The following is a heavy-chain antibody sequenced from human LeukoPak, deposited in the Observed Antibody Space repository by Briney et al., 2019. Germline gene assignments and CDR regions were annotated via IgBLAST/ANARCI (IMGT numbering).Heavy chain of an antibody. J-gene: IGHJ4*02. CDR2: INPNSGGR. D-gene: IGHD5-12*01. CDR1: GYTFTGYD. CDR3: ARAYSGYEAFDY. V-gene: IGHV1-2*02. Sequence: GASVKVSCKASGYTFTGYDIHWVRQAPGQGLEWMGWINPNSGGRNYAQKFQGRVTMTRDTSTTYMELSRLTSDDTAVYYCARAYSGYEAFDYWGQGTLVTVSS.